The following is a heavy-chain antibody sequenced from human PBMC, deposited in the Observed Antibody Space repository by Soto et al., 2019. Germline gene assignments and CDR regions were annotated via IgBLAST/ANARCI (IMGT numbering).Heavy chain of an antibody. CDR1: GVTFSSYT. CDR3: ASRITDCSSTSCHYYYYGMDV. J-gene: IGHJ6*02. Sequence: QVKLVQSGAEVKKPGSSVKVSCKASGVTFSSYTISWVRQAPGQGLEWMGRIIPILGIANYAQKFQGRVTITADKSTSTAYMELSSLRSEDTAVYYCASRITDCSSTSCHYYYYGMDVWGQGTTVTVSS. V-gene: IGHV1-69*02. CDR2: IIPILGIA. D-gene: IGHD2-2*01.